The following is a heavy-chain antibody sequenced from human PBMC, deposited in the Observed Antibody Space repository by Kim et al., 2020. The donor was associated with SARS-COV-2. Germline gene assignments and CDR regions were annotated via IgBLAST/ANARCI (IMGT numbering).Heavy chain of an antibody. Sequence: GGSLRLSCAASGFTFSSYAMHWVRQAPGKGLEWLAVISSDGSNKYYADSVKGRFTISRDNSKNTLYLQMNSLRAEDTAVYYCARDVDTAMVTIFDYWGQGTLVTVPS. CDR1: GFTFSSYA. J-gene: IGHJ4*02. CDR2: ISSDGSNK. CDR3: ARDVDTAMVTIFDY. D-gene: IGHD5-18*01. V-gene: IGHV3-30*04.